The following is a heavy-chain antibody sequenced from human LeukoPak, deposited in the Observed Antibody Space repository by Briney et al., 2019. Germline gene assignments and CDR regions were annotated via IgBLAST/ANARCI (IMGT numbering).Heavy chain of an antibody. Sequence: GESLKISCKGSGYTFINYWIAWVRQMPGKGLEWMGIIYPGDSDTRYSPSFQGQVTISADKSISTAYLQWSSLKASDTAMYYCASSYSGSYSGFDYWGQGTLVTVSS. CDR3: ASSYSGSYSGFDY. CDR1: GYTFINYW. V-gene: IGHV5-51*01. J-gene: IGHJ4*02. D-gene: IGHD1-26*01. CDR2: IYPGDSDT.